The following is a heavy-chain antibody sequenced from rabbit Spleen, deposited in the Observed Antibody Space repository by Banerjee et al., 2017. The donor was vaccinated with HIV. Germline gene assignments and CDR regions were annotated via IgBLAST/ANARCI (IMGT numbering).Heavy chain of an antibody. V-gene: IGHV1S40*01. Sequence: QQLVESGGGLVKPGASLTLTCKASGVSFSTNYYMCWVRQAPGKGLEWIACIYAGSSGSTYYASWAKGRFIMSRTSSTKVTLQMTSLTAADTATYFCARDTASSFSSYGMDLWGPGTLVTVS. CDR3: ARDTASSFSSYGMDL. D-gene: IGHD6-1*01. J-gene: IGHJ6*01. CDR1: GVSFSTNYY. CDR2: IYAGSSGST.